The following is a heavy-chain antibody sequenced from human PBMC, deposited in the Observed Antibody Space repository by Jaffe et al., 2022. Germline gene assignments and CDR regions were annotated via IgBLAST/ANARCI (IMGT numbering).Heavy chain of an antibody. Sequence: EVQLVESGGGLVQPGGSLRLSCAASGFSFSDHYMDWVRQAPGKGLEWVGRIRNKANAYTIEYAASVNGRFTISRDDSKSSLFLQMNSLKTEDTAMYYCCRVRLEAAGPRGRSFDIWGQGTVVTVSS. D-gene: IGHD6-25*01. J-gene: IGHJ3*02. CDR3: CRVRLEAAGPRGRSFDI. V-gene: IGHV3-72*01. CDR2: IRNKANAYTI. CDR1: GFSFSDHY.